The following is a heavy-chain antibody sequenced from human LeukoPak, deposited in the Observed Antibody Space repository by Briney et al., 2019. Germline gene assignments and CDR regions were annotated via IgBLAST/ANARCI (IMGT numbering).Heavy chain of an antibody. CDR2: IYTSGGT. Sequence: PSETLSLTCTVSGGSISSYYWSWIRQPAGKGLEWIGRIYTSGGTNYNPSLKSRVTISVDKSENQFSLKLSSVTAADTAVYYCARWGWPGQVTGPFDYWGQGTLVTVSS. D-gene: IGHD5-24*01. V-gene: IGHV4-4*07. CDR3: ARWGWPGQVTGPFDY. CDR1: GGSISSYY. J-gene: IGHJ4*02.